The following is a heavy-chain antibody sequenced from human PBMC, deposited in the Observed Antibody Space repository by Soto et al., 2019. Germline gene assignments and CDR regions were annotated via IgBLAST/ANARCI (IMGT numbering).Heavy chain of an antibody. CDR3: ARLAAVGTGLFDP. CDR2: IHHGGIT. V-gene: IGHV4-30-2*01. D-gene: IGHD6-13*01. CDR1: GGSITSDGYS. J-gene: IGHJ5*02. Sequence: SETLSLTCAVSGGSITSDGYSWGWIRQPPGEGPEWIGYIHHGGITYYNPSLKSRVTISLDRSKNEFSLKLTSVAAADTAVYYCARLAAVGTGLFDPWGQGSLVTVSS.